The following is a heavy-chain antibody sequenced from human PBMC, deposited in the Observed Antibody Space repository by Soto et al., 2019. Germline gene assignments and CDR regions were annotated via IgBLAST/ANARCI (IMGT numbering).Heavy chain of an antibody. CDR1: GFTFRSFV. J-gene: IGHJ4*02. Sequence: QVQLVESGGGVVQPGTSLRLSCVGSGFTFRSFVIHWVRQAPGRGLEWVALTSYDGTNKYFGDSVKGRFTISRDNSRNTVAVQMDSLRLEDTALYYCARWGTTGGLDVWGQGTVVSVSS. CDR3: ARWGTTGGLDV. V-gene: IGHV3-30*19. D-gene: IGHD3-16*01. CDR2: TSYDGTNK.